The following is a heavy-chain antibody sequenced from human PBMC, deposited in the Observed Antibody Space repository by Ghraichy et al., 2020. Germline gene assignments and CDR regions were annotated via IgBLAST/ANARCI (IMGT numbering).Heavy chain of an antibody. D-gene: IGHD7-27*01. V-gene: IGHV4-34*01. J-gene: IGHJ4*02. CDR1: GGSFSAYY. CDR2: IHHSGST. CDR3: ARGWAPDY. Sequence: SETLSLTCAVYGGSFSAYYWSWIRQPPGKGLEWIGEIHHSGSTNYKPSLKSRITMSVDTSKNQCSLKLNSVTAADTAVYYCARGWAPDYWGQGTLVTVSS.